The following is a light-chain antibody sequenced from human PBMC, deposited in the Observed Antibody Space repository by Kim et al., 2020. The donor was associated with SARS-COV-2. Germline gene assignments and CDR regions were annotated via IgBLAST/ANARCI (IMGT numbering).Light chain of an antibody. CDR3: ATWDATLSAGV. CDR1: RSNMENNF. Sequence: GQTVTSACSGSRSNMENNFFSGDQQRPETAPTLLIFDNNKRPSGIPDRFSGSKSDTSATLGITGLQTGDEAGYYCATWDATLSAGVFGGGTQLTVL. V-gene: IGLV1-51*01. J-gene: IGLJ3*02. CDR2: DNN.